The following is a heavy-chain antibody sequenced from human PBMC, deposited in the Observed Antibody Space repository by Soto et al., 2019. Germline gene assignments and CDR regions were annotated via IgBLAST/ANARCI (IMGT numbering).Heavy chain of an antibody. CDR2: IIPIFGTA. J-gene: IGHJ2*01. V-gene: IGHV1-69*01. CDR1: GGTFSSYS. Sequence: QVQLVQSGAEVKKPGSSVKVSCKASGGTFSSYSINWVRQAPGQGLEWMGGIIPIFGTANYAQKFQGRVTLTADESTSTANMELSSLRNADTAVYYCARPFQSWPGGWYFDPWGRGTLVTVSS. CDR3: ARPFQSWPGGWYFDP. D-gene: IGHD3-16*01.